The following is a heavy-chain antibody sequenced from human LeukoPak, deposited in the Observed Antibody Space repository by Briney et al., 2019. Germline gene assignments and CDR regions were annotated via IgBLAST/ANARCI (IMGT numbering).Heavy chain of an antibody. CDR2: INPNSGGT. J-gene: IGHJ3*02. D-gene: IGHD2-2*02. Sequence: ASVKVSCKASGYTFTGYYMHWVRQAPGQGLEWMGWINPNSGGTNYAQEFHGSVTMTRDTSISTAYMELSRLRSDDTAVYYSASDWGLSQLEYCSNTNCYMGAFDIWGQGTMVTVSS. CDR1: GYTFTGYY. V-gene: IGHV1-2*02. CDR3: ASDWGLSQLEYCSNTNCYMGAFDI.